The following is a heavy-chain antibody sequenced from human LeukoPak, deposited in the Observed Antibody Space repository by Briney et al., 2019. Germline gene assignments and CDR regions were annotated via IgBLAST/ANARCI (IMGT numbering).Heavy chain of an antibody. CDR1: GFTFSSYW. J-gene: IGHJ6*03. CDR2: IQQDGSEK. Sequence: GGSLRLPCAASGFTFSSYWMTWVRQAPGKGLEWVANIQQDGSEKDYVGSVKGRFTISRDNAKNSLYLQMNSLRAEDAAVYYCARLRHMDVWGKGTTVTVSS. CDR3: ARLRHMDV. V-gene: IGHV3-7*01.